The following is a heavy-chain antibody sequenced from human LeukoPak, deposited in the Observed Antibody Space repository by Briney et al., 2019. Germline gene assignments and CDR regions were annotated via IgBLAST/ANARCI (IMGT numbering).Heavy chain of an antibody. V-gene: IGHV1-18*01. J-gene: IGHJ1*01. D-gene: IGHD1-14*01. Sequence: ASLSYSCKGSGYPFSSYGITWVRPTPEQGLEWVGWIRAYKGQIEHREAVQGGVTMTTEKSTTTAYLELRNLTSDDTAVYFCASGDHYPFVFWGEGTVVTVSS. CDR1: GYPFSSYG. CDR3: ASGDHYPFVF. CDR2: IRAYKGQI.